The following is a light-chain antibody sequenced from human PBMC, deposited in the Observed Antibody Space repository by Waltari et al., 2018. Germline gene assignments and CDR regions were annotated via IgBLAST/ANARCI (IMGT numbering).Light chain of an antibody. V-gene: IGLV2-14*01. CDR3: SSYTSSSTPYV. Sequence: QSALTQPASVSGSPGQSITISCTGASSDVGRYNYVSWYQHHPGKAPKLMIYEVSNRPSGVSNRFSGSKSGNTASLTISGLQAEDEADYYCSSYTSSSTPYVFGTGTKVTVL. CDR1: SSDVGRYNY. CDR2: EVS. J-gene: IGLJ1*01.